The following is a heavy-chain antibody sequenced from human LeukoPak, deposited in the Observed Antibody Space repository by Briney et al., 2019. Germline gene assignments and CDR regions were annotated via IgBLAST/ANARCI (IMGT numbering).Heavy chain of an antibody. CDR2: IYYSGST. CDR3: ARDRFVSSSWYYFDY. CDR1: GXSISSYY. J-gene: IGHJ4*02. V-gene: IGHV4-59*01. D-gene: IGHD6-13*01. Sequence: SETLSLTCTVSGXSISSYYWSWIRQPPGKGLEWIGYIYYSGSTNYNPSLKSRVTISVDTSKNQFSLKLSSVTAADTAVYYCARDRFVSSSWYYFDYWGQGTLVTVSS.